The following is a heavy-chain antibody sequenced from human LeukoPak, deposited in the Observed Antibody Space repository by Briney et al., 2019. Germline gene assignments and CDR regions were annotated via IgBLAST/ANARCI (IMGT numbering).Heavy chain of an antibody. D-gene: IGHD6-19*01. CDR1: GGSVSGYY. CDR3: ARGGSKQWLVDVS. V-gene: IGHV4-59*02. Sequence: SETLSLTCTVSGGSVSGYYWSWIRQPPGKGLEWIGYIHYSGSTNYNPSLKSRVTISVDTSKNQFSLKLSSVTAADTAIYYCARGGSKQWLVDVSWGQGTLVTVSS. CDR2: IHYSGST. J-gene: IGHJ5*02.